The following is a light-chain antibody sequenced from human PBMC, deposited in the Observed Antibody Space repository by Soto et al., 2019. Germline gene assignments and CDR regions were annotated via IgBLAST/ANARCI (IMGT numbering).Light chain of an antibody. CDR3: QKCDYLPI. V-gene: IGKV1-33*01. CDR2: AAS. J-gene: IGKJ3*01. Sequence: DIQMTQSPSSLSASVGGRVTITCQASHDITSYLNGYQHKPGKAPTLLIYAASILEACVPSRFSGSGSGTDFTFTISSLQPEDVATYYCQKCDYLPIFGPGTTVDFK. CDR1: HDITSY.